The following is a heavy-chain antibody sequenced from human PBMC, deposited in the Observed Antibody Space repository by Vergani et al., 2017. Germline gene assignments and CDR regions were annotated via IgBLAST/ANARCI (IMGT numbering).Heavy chain of an antibody. CDR2: INHSGST. CDR3: ASIMYSSSWTWDYYYGMDV. V-gene: IGHV4-34*01. J-gene: IGHJ6*02. CDR1: GGSFSGYY. Sequence: QVQLQQWGAGLLKPSETLSLTCAVYGGSFSGYYWSWIRQPQGKGLEWIGEINHSGSTNYNPSLKSRVTISVDTSKNQFSLKLSSVTAADTAVYYCASIMYSSSWTWDYYYGMDVWGQGTTVTVSS. D-gene: IGHD6-13*01.